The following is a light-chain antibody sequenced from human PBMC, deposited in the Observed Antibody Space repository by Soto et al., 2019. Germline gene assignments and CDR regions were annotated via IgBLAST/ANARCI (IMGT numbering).Light chain of an antibody. CDR3: QQYDSSPWT. CDR2: GAS. CDR1: QSVSSSF. J-gene: IGKJ1*01. Sequence: EIVLTQSPGTLSLSPGERATLSCRASQSVSSSFLAWYQQKPGQAPRLLIYGASTRATGIPDRFSGSGSGTGFTLTIIRLEPEDFAVYYCQQYDSSPWTFGQGTKVEIK. V-gene: IGKV3-20*01.